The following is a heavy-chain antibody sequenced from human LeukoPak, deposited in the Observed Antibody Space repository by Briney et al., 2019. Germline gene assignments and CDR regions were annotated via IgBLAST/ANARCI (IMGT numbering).Heavy chain of an antibody. Sequence: SETLSLTCAVHGGSFCGYYWSSIREPPGKGLEWIGEINHSGRTNYNPSLKSRVTISVDTSKNQFSLKLSSVTAADTAVYYCARGRRYFDWLLRGYYFDYWGQGTLVTVSS. CDR3: ARGRRYFDWLLRGYYFDY. CDR1: GGSFCGYY. D-gene: IGHD3-9*01. CDR2: INHSGRT. V-gene: IGHV4-34*01. J-gene: IGHJ4*02.